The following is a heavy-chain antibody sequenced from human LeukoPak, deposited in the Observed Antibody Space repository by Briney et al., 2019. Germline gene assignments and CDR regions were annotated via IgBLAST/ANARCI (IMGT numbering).Heavy chain of an antibody. Sequence: PGESLKISCKGSGYSFTSYWTGWVRQMPGKGLEWMGIIYPGDSDTRYSPSFQGQVTISADKSISTAYLQWSSLKASDTAMYYCAASSTYYYDSSGYYLFGYWGQGTLVTVSS. D-gene: IGHD3-22*01. J-gene: IGHJ4*02. V-gene: IGHV5-51*01. CDR1: GYSFTSYW. CDR3: AASSTYYYDSSGYYLFGY. CDR2: IYPGDSDT.